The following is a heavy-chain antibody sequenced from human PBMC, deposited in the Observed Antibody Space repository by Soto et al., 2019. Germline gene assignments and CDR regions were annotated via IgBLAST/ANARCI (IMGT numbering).Heavy chain of an antibody. CDR2: INHTGGT. D-gene: IGHD3-3*01. Sequence: SETLSLTCAAYGGSVNGYYWNWIRQPPGKGLEWIGEINHTGGTHYNPSLKGRVTMSVDTSKNQFSLRLSSVTAADTAIYYCATRITVFGLLIPPFDPWGQGTQVTVSS. CDR1: GGSVNGYY. V-gene: IGHV4-34*01. J-gene: IGHJ5*02. CDR3: ATRITVFGLLIPPFDP.